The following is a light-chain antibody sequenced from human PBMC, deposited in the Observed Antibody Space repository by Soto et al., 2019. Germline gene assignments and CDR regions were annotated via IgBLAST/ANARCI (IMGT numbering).Light chain of an antibody. CDR1: QSVSGY. Sequence: EIVLTQSPDTLSLSPGERATLSCRASQSVSGYLGWYQQKPGQAPRLLIYGASTRATGIPARFSGSGSGTEFTLTISSLQSEDFAVYYCQQYDNWPLTFGGGTKVDIK. J-gene: IGKJ4*01. CDR3: QQYDNWPLT. V-gene: IGKV3-15*01. CDR2: GAS.